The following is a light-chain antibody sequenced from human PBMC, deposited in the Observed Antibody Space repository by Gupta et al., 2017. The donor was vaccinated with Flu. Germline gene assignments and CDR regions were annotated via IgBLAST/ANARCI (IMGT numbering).Light chain of an antibody. CDR1: QSVSSS. V-gene: IGKV3-15*01. Sequence: EIVMTQSPATLSVSPGEGTTLSCRASQSVSSSLAWYQQKPGQAPRLLIYGASTRATGIPARFSGSGSGTDFTLTISSLQSEDFAAYYCQQYDIWPLTFGPGTIVDIK. CDR3: QQYDIWPLT. CDR2: GAS. J-gene: IGKJ3*01.